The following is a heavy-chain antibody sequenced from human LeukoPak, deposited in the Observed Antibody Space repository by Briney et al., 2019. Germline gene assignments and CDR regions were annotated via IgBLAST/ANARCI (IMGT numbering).Heavy chain of an antibody. V-gene: IGHV1-2*02. Sequence: ASVKVSCKASGYTFTGYYMHWVRQAPGQGLEWMGWINPNSGGTNYAQKFQGRVTMTRDTSISTAYMELSRLRSDDTAVYYCARAYSSSWYDYYYYYMDVWGKGTTATISS. CDR3: ARAYSSSWYDYYYYYMDV. D-gene: IGHD6-13*01. J-gene: IGHJ6*03. CDR1: GYTFTGYY. CDR2: INPNSGGT.